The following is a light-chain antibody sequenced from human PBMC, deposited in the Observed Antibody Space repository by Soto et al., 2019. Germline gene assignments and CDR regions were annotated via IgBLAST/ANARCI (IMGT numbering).Light chain of an antibody. CDR3: QSHDSSLSGSV. CDR1: SSNIGAGYD. J-gene: IGLJ1*01. Sequence: QSVLTQPHSVSGAPGQRVTISCTGSSSNIGAGYDIHWYQQLPGTAPKLLIYGNNNRPSGVPDRFSGSKSGTSASLAITGLQAEDEADYYCQSHDSSLSGSVFGTGTKLTVL. V-gene: IGLV1-40*01. CDR2: GNN.